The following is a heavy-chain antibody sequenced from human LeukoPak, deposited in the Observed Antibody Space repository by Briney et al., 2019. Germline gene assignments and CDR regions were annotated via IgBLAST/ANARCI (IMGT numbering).Heavy chain of an antibody. CDR3: AKELMPVATIGSYYFDY. J-gene: IGHJ4*02. V-gene: IGHV3-30*04. Sequence: GRSLRLSCAASGFTFSSYAMHWVRQAPGKGLEWVAVISYDGSNKYYADSVKGRFTISRDNSKNTLYLQMNSLRAEDTAVYYCAKELMPVATIGSYYFDYWGQGTLVTVSS. D-gene: IGHD5-12*01. CDR1: GFTFSSYA. CDR2: ISYDGSNK.